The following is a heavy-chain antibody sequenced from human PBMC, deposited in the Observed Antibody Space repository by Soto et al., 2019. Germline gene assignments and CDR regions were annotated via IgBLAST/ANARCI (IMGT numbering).Heavy chain of an antibody. CDR3: ALRSMAVVPEY. Sequence: QVQLQESGPGLVKPSETQSLTCAVSGDSISSYYCMWIRQPPGKGLESIGYLYYGRSANYNPSLKXRXTXSMXTSTNQCSLTLSSMTAADTAVYYCALRSMAVVPEYWGQGTLVTVSS. D-gene: IGHD3-22*01. CDR1: GDSISSYY. J-gene: IGHJ4*02. CDR2: LYYGRSA. V-gene: IGHV4-59*01.